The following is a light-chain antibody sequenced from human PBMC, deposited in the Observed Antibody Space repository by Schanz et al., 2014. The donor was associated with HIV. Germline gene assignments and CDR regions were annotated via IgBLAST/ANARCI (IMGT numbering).Light chain of an antibody. CDR2: GAS. CDR3: QQYGSSPWT. Sequence: EIVLTQSPGTLSLSPGDRATLSCRASQSVKSNFIGWYQQKPGQAPRLLIFGASNRATGIPDRFSGGVSGTDFTLTISRVEPEDYAVYYCQQYGSSPWTFGQGTRVDVK. J-gene: IGKJ1*01. CDR1: QSVKSNF. V-gene: IGKV3-20*01.